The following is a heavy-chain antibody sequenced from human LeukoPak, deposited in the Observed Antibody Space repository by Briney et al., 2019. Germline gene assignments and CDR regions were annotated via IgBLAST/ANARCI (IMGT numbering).Heavy chain of an antibody. V-gene: IGHV3-30*04. Sequence: PGGSLRLSCAASGFTFSTYSIHWVRQAPGNGLEWVAVISCDGTTKYYAHSVKGRFTISRDNSKNTLYLQMSSLETEDTAVYYCARGKPGIAAAGTLSPLDYWGQGALVTVSS. D-gene: IGHD6-13*01. CDR2: ISCDGTTK. J-gene: IGHJ4*02. CDR1: GFTFSTYS. CDR3: ARGKPGIAAAGTLSPLDY.